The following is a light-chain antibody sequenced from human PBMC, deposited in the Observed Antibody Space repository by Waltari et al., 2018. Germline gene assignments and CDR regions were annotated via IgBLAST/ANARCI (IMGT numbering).Light chain of an antibody. CDR3: YSTDSSVNHRV. Sequence: SYELTQPPSVSVFPGQTARITCPGDALPKKYAYWFQQKSGQAPGVVIYEDSERPSGIPERFSASTSGTVATLTISGAQVEDEADYYCYSTDSSVNHRVFGGGTKLTVL. V-gene: IGLV3-10*01. CDR2: EDS. J-gene: IGLJ3*02. CDR1: ALPKKY.